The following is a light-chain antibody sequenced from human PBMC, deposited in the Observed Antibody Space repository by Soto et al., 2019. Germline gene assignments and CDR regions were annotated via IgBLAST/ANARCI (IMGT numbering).Light chain of an antibody. CDR2: DVS. CDR3: YSYTSSNTYV. J-gene: IGLJ1*01. Sequence: QSVLTQPASVSGSPGQSITISCTGTSSDVGGYNYVSWYQHHPGKVPQLMIYDVSNRPSGVSNHFSGSKSGNTASLTISGLQAEDEADYYCYSYTSSNTYVFGTGTKVTVL. V-gene: IGLV2-14*03. CDR1: SSDVGGYNY.